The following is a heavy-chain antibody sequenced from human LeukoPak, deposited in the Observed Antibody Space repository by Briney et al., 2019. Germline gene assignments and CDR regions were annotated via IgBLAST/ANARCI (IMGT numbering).Heavy chain of an antibody. J-gene: IGHJ6*02. CDR1: GGTFSSYA. CDR2: IIPIFGTA. CDR3: AREPRGDYGVTGNV. D-gene: IGHD4-17*01. V-gene: IGHV1-69*13. Sequence: SVTVSCKASGGTFSSYAISWVRQAPGQGLEWMGGIIPIFGTANYAQKFQGRVTITADESTSTAYMELSSLRSEDTAVYYCAREPRGDYGVTGNVWGQGTRSPSP.